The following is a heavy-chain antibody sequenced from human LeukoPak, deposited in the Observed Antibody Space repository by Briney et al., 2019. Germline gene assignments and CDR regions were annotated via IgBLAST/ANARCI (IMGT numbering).Heavy chain of an antibody. V-gene: IGHV3-23*01. D-gene: IGHD6-13*01. Sequence: GGTLRLSCAASGFTFSSYGMSWVRQAPGKGLEWVSAISGSGGSTYYADSVKGRFTISRDNSKNTLYLQMNSLTAEDTAVYYCARDGTAVGINYDYWGQGTLVTVSS. CDR3: ARDGTAVGINYDY. CDR1: GFTFSSYG. CDR2: ISGSGGST. J-gene: IGHJ4*02.